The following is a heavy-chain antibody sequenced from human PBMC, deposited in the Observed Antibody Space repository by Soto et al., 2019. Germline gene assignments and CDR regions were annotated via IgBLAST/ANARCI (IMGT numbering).Heavy chain of an antibody. D-gene: IGHD3-22*01. CDR2: IKKDESKK. CDR1: GFTFSDYW. V-gene: IGHV3-7*05. Sequence: EVQLVESGGGLVQPGESLRLSCAASGFTFSDYWMTWVRQAPGKGLEWVANIKKDESKKSYLDSVRGRFTISRDNARNSLYLQMDSLRAEDTALYYCARDVSPVSGTYYLDAFDMWGQGTMVTVSS. J-gene: IGHJ3*02. CDR3: ARDVSPVSGTYYLDAFDM.